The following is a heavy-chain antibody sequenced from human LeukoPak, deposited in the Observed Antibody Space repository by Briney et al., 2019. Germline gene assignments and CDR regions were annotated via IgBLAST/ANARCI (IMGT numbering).Heavy chain of an antibody. V-gene: IGHV1-2*02. J-gene: IGHJ6*03. D-gene: IGHD4-11*01. CDR3: ATRAYSNYVRGYYYYMDV. Sequence: GASVKVSCKASGYTFTGYYMHWVRQAPGQGLEWMGWINPNSGGTNYAQKFQGRVTMTEDTSTDTAYMELSSLRSEDTAVYYCATRAYSNYVRGYYYYMDVWGKGTTVTVSS. CDR1: GYTFTGYY. CDR2: INPNSGGT.